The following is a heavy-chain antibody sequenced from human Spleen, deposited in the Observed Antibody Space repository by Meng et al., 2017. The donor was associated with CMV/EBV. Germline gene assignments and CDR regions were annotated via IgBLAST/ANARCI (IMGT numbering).Heavy chain of an antibody. J-gene: IGHJ6*02. D-gene: IGHD2-21*02. CDR2: ISSSSSYI. Sequence: GESLKISCVTSGFTFSSYSMNWVRQAPGKGLEWVSSISSSSSYIYYADSVKGRFTISRDNAKKTLSLQMDSLRPEDTALYFCAKGGGERVTFDAMDVWGQGTTVTVSS. CDR1: GFTFSSYS. CDR3: AKGGGERVTFDAMDV. V-gene: IGHV3-21*03.